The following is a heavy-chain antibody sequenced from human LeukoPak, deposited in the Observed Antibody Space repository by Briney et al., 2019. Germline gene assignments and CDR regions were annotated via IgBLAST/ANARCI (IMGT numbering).Heavy chain of an antibody. J-gene: IGHJ5*02. CDR2: ISGSGGST. D-gene: IGHD6-13*01. V-gene: IGHV3-23*01. Sequence: PGGSLRLSCAASGFTFSSYAMSWVRQAPGKGLEWVSAISGSGGSTYYADSVKGRFTISRDNSKNTLYLQMNSLRAEDTAVYYCAKDRGQLVWGGPQFDPWGQGTLVTVSS. CDR3: AKDRGQLVWGGPQFDP. CDR1: GFTFSSYA.